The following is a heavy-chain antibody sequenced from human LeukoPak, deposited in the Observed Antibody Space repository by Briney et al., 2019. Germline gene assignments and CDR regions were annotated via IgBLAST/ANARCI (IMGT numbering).Heavy chain of an antibody. V-gene: IGHV1-18*01. Sequence: ASVKVSCKASSYTFSSYGVTWVRQAPGQGLEWMGWISAHTGHTSYAQKLQDRITMTTDTSTSTAYMELRSLRSDDTAVYFCARASGYGYGPWDYWGQGTLVTVSS. D-gene: IGHD5-18*01. CDR3: ARASGYGYGPWDY. J-gene: IGHJ4*02. CDR2: ISAHTGHT. CDR1: SYTFSSYG.